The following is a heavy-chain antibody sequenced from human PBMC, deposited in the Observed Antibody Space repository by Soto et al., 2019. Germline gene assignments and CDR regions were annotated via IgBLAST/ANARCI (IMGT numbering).Heavy chain of an antibody. CDR3: AKDPHMGAFDY. CDR2: ISYDGSNK. J-gene: IGHJ4*02. V-gene: IGHV3-30*18. D-gene: IGHD3-16*01. CDR1: GFTLSSYG. Sequence: GGSLRLSCAASGFTLSSYGMHWVRQAPGKGLEWVAVISYDGSNKYYADSVKGRFTISRDNSKNTLYLQMNSLRAEDTAVYYCAKDPHMGAFDYWGQGTLVTVSS.